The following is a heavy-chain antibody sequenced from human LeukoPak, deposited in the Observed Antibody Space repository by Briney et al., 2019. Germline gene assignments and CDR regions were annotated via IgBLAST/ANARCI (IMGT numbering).Heavy chain of an antibody. D-gene: IGHD5-12*01. J-gene: IGHJ4*02. CDR1: GGSISSYY. CDR3: ARGSGYVYY. V-gene: IGHV4-59*01. Sequence: SETLSLTCTVSGGSISSYYWSWIRQPPGKGLEWLGSIYYSGSTNYHPSLKSQVTISLDTSKNQFSLKLSSVTAADTAVYYCARGSGYVYYWGQGTLVTVSS. CDR2: IYYSGST.